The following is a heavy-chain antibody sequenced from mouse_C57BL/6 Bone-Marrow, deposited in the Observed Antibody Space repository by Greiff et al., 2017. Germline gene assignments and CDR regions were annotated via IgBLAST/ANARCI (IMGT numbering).Heavy chain of an antibody. CDR2: ISSGGSYT. Sequence: EVMLMESGGDLVKPGGSLKLSCAASGFTFSSYGMSWVRQTPDKRLEWVATISSGGSYTYYPDSVKGRFTISRDNAKNTLYLQMSSLKSEDTAMYYCARPFLGFAYWGQGTLVTVSA. J-gene: IGHJ3*01. CDR3: ARPFLGFAY. V-gene: IGHV5-6*01. CDR1: GFTFSSYG.